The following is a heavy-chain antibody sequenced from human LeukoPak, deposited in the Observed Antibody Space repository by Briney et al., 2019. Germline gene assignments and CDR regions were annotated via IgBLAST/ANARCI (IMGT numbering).Heavy chain of an antibody. J-gene: IGHJ6*02. V-gene: IGHV3-48*01. CDR1: GFTFSSYS. Sequence: PGGSLRLSCAASGFTFSSYSMNWVRQAPGKGLEWVSYISSSSSTIYYADSVKGRFTISRDNSKSTLYLQMNSLRAEDTAVYYCAKDTTGFGEFNYYYYGMDVWGQGTTVTVSS. CDR3: AKDTTGFGEFNYYYYGMDV. CDR2: ISSSSSTI. D-gene: IGHD3-10*01.